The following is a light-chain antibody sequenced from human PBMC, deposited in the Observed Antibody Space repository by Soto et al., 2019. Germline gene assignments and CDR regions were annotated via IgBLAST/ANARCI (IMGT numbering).Light chain of an antibody. CDR2: RNN. Sequence: QSVLTQPPSASGTPGQRVTISCSGSSSNIGSNYVYWYQQLPGTAPKLLIYRNNQRPSGVPDRFSGSKSGTSASLAISGLRSDDEAVYYCAAWDDSLKVFGTGTKVTVL. CDR1: SSNIGSNY. V-gene: IGLV1-47*01. CDR3: AAWDDSLKV. J-gene: IGLJ1*01.